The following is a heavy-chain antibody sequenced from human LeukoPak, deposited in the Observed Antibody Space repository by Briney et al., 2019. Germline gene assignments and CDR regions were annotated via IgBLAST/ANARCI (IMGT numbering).Heavy chain of an antibody. V-gene: IGHV2-5*02. CDR2: IYGDDDK. CDR3: AHYSLDDYYVAY. D-gene: IGHD3-10*02. J-gene: IGHJ4*02. CDR1: GFSLSTSEVG. Sequence: SGPTLVKPTQTLTLTCTFSGFSLSTSEVGVGWIRQPPGKTLEWLALIYGDDDKRYSPSLRSRLTITKDTSKNQVVLIMTNMDPVDTGTYYCAHYSLDDYYVAYWGQGTLVTVSS.